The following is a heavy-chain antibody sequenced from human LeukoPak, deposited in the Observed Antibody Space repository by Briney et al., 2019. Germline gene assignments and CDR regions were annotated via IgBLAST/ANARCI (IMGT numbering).Heavy chain of an antibody. V-gene: IGHV4-59*08. Sequence: PSETLSLTCNVSGGSISPYYWSWIRQSPGKGLELIGYIYYSGYTHYNPSLKSRVTISLDTSKNQFSLKLSSVTAADTAMYYCARGGFRACDYWGQGTLVTVSS. J-gene: IGHJ4*02. D-gene: IGHD3-16*01. CDR2: IYYSGYT. CDR1: GGSISPYY. CDR3: ARGGFRACDY.